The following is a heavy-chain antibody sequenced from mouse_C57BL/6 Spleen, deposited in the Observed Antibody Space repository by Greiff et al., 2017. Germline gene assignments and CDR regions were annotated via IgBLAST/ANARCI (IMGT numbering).Heavy chain of an antibody. D-gene: IGHD2-13*01. J-gene: IGHJ3*01. Sequence: SGAELVKPGASVKLSCKASGYTFTEYTIHWVKQRSGQGLEWIGWFYPGSGSIKYNEKFKDKATLTADKSSSTVYMELSRLTSEDSAVYFCARHEEGTGIYYGAWFAYWGQGTLVTVSA. CDR1: GYTFTEYT. CDR3: ARHEEGTGIYYGAWFAY. V-gene: IGHV1-62-2*01. CDR2: FYPGSGSI.